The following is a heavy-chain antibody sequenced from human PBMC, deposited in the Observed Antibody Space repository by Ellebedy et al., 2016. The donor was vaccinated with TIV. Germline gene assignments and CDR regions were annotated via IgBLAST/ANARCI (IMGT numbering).Heavy chain of an antibody. Sequence: GESLKISCAASGFDLSAKATNWVRQAPGKGLEWVALISASGDSAFYADSVKGRFTISRDNSKNTLFLQLNSLRAEDTALYYCAIQSTGHYYPFDFWGQGALVTVSS. V-gene: IGHV3-23*01. CDR3: AIQSTGHYYPFDF. J-gene: IGHJ4*02. D-gene: IGHD1-26*01. CDR2: ISASGDSA. CDR1: GFDLSAKA.